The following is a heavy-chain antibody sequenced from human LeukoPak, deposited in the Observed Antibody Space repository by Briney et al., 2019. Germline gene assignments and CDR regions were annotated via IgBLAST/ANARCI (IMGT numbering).Heavy chain of an antibody. Sequence: SEALSLTCAVYGGSFSGYYWSWMRQPPGEGLEWIGEINHSGSTNYNPSLKSRVTISVDTSKNQFSLKLSSVTAADTAVYYCARLPRIDFWGQGTLVTVSS. J-gene: IGHJ4*02. CDR2: INHSGST. CDR3: ARLPRIDF. CDR1: GGSFSGYY. D-gene: IGHD1-14*01. V-gene: IGHV4-34*01.